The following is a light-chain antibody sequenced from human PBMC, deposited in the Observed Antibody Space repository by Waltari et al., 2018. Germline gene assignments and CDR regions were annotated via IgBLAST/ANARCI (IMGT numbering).Light chain of an antibody. CDR2: GAS. V-gene: IGKV3-15*01. CDR3: QQYNNWPPYT. CDR1: QSVSGN. Sequence: EIVMTQSPANLSVSPGERATLPCRASQSVSGNLAWYQQKAGQAPRLLIYGASTRATGIPARFSGSGSGTEFTLTISSLQSEDFAVYYCQQYNNWPPYTFGQGTKLEIK. J-gene: IGKJ2*01.